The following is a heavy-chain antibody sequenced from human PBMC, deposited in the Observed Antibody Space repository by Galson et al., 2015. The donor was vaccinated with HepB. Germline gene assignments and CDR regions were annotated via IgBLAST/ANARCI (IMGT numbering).Heavy chain of an antibody. D-gene: IGHD1-7*01. J-gene: IGHJ4*02. CDR1: GYTFTTYY. CDR2: INPSGGST. V-gene: IGHV1-46*03. Sequence: SVKVSCKASGYTFTTYYMHWVRQAPGQGLEWMGIINPSGGSTSYAQKFQGRVAMTRDTSTSTVYMELSSLRSEDTAVYYCARAPSTTNYYFDSWGQGTLVTVSS. CDR3: ARAPSTTNYYFDS.